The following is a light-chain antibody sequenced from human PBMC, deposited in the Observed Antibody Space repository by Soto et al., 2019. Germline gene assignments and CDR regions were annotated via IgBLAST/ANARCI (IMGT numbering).Light chain of an antibody. CDR1: SSDVGGYNF. V-gene: IGLV2-14*03. Sequence: QSALTQPASVSGSPGQSITISCTGTSSDVGGYNFVSWYQQHPGKAPKLMIYDVNKRPSGVSNRFSGSKSGNTASLTISGLQAEDEADYYCSSYTSSSTYVFGTGTQLTVL. J-gene: IGLJ1*01. CDR2: DVN. CDR3: SSYTSSSTYV.